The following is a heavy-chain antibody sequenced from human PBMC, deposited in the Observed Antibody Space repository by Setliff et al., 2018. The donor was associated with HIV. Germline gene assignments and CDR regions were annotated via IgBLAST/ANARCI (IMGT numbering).Heavy chain of an antibody. D-gene: IGHD4-17*01. V-gene: IGHV3-30*03. CDR3: AVSPDGDCATTECANWFDP. Sequence: GGSLRLSCAASGFTFSSYGMHWVRQAPGKGLEWVAVISFDGGNKYYADSVKGRFTISRDNSKNTLYLQMNSLRTEDTAVYFCAVSPDGDCATTECANWFDPWGQGTQVTVSS. J-gene: IGHJ5*02. CDR2: ISFDGGNK. CDR1: GFTFSSYG.